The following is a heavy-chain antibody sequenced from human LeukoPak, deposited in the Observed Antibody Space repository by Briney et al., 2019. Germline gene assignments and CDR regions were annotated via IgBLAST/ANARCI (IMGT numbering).Heavy chain of an antibody. CDR1: GYTFTSYY. D-gene: IGHD3-16*01. V-gene: IGHV1-46*01. CDR3: ARDPSGGSIMDY. Sequence: GASVKVSCKASGYTFTSYYMHWVRQAPGQGLEWMGIINPSGGSTSYAQKFQGRVTMTRDMSTSIVYMELSSLRSEDTAVYYCARDPSGGSIMDYWGQGTLVTVSS. CDR2: INPSGGST. J-gene: IGHJ4*02.